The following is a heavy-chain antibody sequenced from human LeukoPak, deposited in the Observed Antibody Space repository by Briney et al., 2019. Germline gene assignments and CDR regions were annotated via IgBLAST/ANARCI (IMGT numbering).Heavy chain of an antibody. V-gene: IGHV3-11*04. CDR2: ISSSGSTI. Sequence: PGGSLRLSSPASRFTFSDYYMSWIRQAPGKGLEWVSYISSSGSTIYYADSVNGLFTISRDNAKNSLYLQMNSLRAEDTAVYYCARDWDVGYSYAFDYWGQGTLVTVSS. J-gene: IGHJ4*02. CDR3: ARDWDVGYSYAFDY. D-gene: IGHD5-18*01. CDR1: RFTFSDYY.